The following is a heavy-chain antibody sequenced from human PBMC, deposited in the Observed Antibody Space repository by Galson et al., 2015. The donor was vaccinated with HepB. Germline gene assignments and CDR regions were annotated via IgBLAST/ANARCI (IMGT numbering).Heavy chain of an antibody. D-gene: IGHD2-8*02. Sequence: SLRLSCAASGSTFNTYAMAWVRQAPGKGLEGVSVISGGGGRTYHADSVKGRFTISRDNSKNTLFLQMNSLRAEDTAIHYCAKDYGITNYYSTTGGASTWTYNWFDLWGQGTRVTVSS. V-gene: IGHV3-23*01. CDR2: ISGGGGRT. CDR3: AKDYGITNYYSTTGGASTWTYNWFDL. CDR1: GSTFNTYA. J-gene: IGHJ5*02.